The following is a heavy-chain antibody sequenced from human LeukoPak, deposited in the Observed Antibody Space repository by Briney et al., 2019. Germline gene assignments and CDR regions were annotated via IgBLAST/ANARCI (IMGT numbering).Heavy chain of an antibody. CDR3: ARHYYGSGSVDY. CDR1: GFTFSDYY. D-gene: IGHD3-10*01. V-gene: IGHV3-11*06. J-gene: IGHJ4*02. CDR2: ISSSSSYT. Sequence: GGSLRLSCEASGFTFSDYYMSWVRQAPGKGLEWVSYISSSSSYTKYADSVKGRFTVSRDNAKNSVYLQMNSLRDEDTAVYYCARHYYGSGSVDYWGQGTLVTVSS.